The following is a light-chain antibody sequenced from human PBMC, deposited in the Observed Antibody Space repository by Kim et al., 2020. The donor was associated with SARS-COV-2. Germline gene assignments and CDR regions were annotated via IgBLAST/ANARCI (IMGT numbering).Light chain of an antibody. Sequence: CPAGRATFCCRAVQSVVTYLAWYQQRPGQDPRLLIYDASNRTTSVPAGFSGSGSGTEFTLTISSLKPEDFAVYYSQQRYIRPPITFGQGTRLEIK. CDR1: QSVVTY. V-gene: IGKV3-11*01. CDR2: DAS. CDR3: QQRYIRPPIT. J-gene: IGKJ5*01.